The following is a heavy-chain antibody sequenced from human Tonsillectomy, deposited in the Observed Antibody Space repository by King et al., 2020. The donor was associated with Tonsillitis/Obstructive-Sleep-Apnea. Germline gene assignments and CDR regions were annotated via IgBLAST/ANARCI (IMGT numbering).Heavy chain of an antibody. CDR2: IYHSGST. J-gene: IGHJ2*01. Sequence: VQLQESGPGLVKPSQTLSLTCTVSGGSISSGGYYWSWIRQHPGKGLEWIGYIYHSGSTSYNPSLKSRVTMSIDTSKNQFSLKLSSVTAADTAMYFCAKSDSIAYYYVEGWYFDLWGRSTLVSVSS. D-gene: IGHD3-22*01. CDR3: AKSDSIAYYYVEGWYFDL. CDR1: GGSISSGGYY. V-gene: IGHV4-31*03.